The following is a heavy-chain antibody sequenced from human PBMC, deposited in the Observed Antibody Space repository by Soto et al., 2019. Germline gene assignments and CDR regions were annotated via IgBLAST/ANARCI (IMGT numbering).Heavy chain of an antibody. J-gene: IGHJ4*02. CDR2: IYYSGST. V-gene: IGHV4-30-4*01. D-gene: IGHD6-13*01. Sequence: SETLSLTCTVSGGSISSGDYYWSWIRQPPGKGLEWIGYIYYSGSTYYNLSLKSRVTISVDTSKNQFSLKLSSVTAADTAVYYCAREGYSSSWTVGVYFDYWGQGTLVTVSS. CDR1: GGSISSGDYY. CDR3: AREGYSSSWTVGVYFDY.